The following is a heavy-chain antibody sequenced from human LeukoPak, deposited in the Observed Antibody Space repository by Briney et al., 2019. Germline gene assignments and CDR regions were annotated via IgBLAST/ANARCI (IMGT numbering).Heavy chain of an antibody. CDR2: ISYSGST. V-gene: IGHV4-59*01. CDR1: GGSISSYY. D-gene: IGHD1-1*01. J-gene: IGHJ6*03. Sequence: PSETLSLTCTVSGGSISSYYWSWIRQPPGKGLEWIGYISYSGSTNYNPSLKSRVTILVDTSKNQFSLKLISVTAADTAVYYCARETDWNYSYYHYMDVWGKGTTVTVSS. CDR3: ARETDWNYSYYHYMDV.